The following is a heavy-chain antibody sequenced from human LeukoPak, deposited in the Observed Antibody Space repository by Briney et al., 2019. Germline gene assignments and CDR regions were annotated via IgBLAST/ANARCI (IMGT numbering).Heavy chain of an antibody. CDR1: GYTFTSYG. CDR2: INAYNGNI. D-gene: IGHD1-26*01. Sequence: ASVTVSCTASGYTFTSYGISWVRQAPGQGLEGMGWINAYNGNINYAKKLQGRVTMTTDPSTTPTYLGLSRLRSEDTAVYYCASSYYGGDYYYYYGMDGWGQGTTVTVSS. J-gene: IGHJ6*02. V-gene: IGHV1-18*01. CDR3: ASSYYGGDYYYYYGMDG.